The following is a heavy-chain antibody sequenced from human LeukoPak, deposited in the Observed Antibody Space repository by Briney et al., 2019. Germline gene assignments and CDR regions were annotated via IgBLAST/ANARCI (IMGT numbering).Heavy chain of an antibody. J-gene: IGHJ3*02. Sequence: SETLSLTCTVSGGSISSYYWSWIRQPAGKGLEWIGCIYTSGSTNYNPSLKSRVTMSVDTSKNQFSLKLSSVTAADTAVYYCARGRGYYDRDAFDIWGQGTMVTVSS. CDR2: IYTSGST. D-gene: IGHD3-3*01. V-gene: IGHV4-4*07. CDR3: ARGRGYYDRDAFDI. CDR1: GGSISSYY.